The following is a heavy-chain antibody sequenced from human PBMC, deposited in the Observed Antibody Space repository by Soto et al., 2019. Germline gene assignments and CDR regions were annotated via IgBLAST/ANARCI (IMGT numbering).Heavy chain of an antibody. J-gene: IGHJ4*02. CDR1: GFSSSTFS. V-gene: IGHV3-48*01. Sequence: EVRLVESGGGLVQPGESLRLSCVTSGFSSSTFSMNWVRQAPGRGLEWVSYIRTSDSTIYYADSVKGRFTISTDSAKNALYLQMDNLRAEDAAVYYWARDHNWAFDLWGQGALVTVSS. CDR2: IRTSDSTI. CDR3: ARDHNWAFDL. D-gene: IGHD1-1*01.